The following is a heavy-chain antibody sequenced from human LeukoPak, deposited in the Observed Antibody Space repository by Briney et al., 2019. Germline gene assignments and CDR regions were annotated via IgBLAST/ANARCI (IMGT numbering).Heavy chain of an antibody. Sequence: SQTLSLTCTVSGDSINGGGYYWSWIRQHPGKGLEWIGYIYYSGSTYYNPSLKSRVTISVDTSKNQFSLKVNSVTVADTAVYYCARDNYYGPGSFVYWGLGTLVTVSS. CDR2: IYYSGST. V-gene: IGHV4-31*03. J-gene: IGHJ4*02. CDR3: ARDNYYGPGSFVY. D-gene: IGHD3-10*01. CDR1: GDSINGGGYY.